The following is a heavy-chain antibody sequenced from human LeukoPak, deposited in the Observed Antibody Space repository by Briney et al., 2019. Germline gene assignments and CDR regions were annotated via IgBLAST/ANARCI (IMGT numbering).Heavy chain of an antibody. Sequence: GGSLRLSCATSGFNFNDAWMSWVRQAPGKGLEWVGRLKSKGAGGTADYSAPVKGRFTISRDDSKNTLYLQMNSLKTEDTAVYYCTTDGLSGYSYQLPGWGQGTLVTVSS. J-gene: IGHJ4*02. D-gene: IGHD5-18*01. V-gene: IGHV3-15*01. CDR3: TTDGLSGYSYQLPG. CDR2: LKSKGAGGTA. CDR1: GFNFNDAW.